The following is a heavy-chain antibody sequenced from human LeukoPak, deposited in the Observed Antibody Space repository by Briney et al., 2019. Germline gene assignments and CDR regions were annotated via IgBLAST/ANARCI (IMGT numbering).Heavy chain of an antibody. J-gene: IGHJ4*02. V-gene: IGHV4-34*01. CDR3: ARQEYSGSYYFDY. Sequence: SETLSLTCAVYGGSFSGYYWSWIRQPPGKGLEWIGEINHSGSTNYNPSLKSRVTISGDTSKNQFSLKLSSVTAADTAVYYCARQEYSGSYYFDYWGQGTLLTVSS. D-gene: IGHD1-26*01. CDR2: INHSGST. CDR1: GGSFSGYY.